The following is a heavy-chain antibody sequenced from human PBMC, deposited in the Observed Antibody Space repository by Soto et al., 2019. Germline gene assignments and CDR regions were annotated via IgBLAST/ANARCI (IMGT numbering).Heavy chain of an antibody. D-gene: IGHD3-9*01. CDR1: GGSISSSNW. Sequence: SETLSLTCAVSGGSISSSNWWSWVRQPPGKGLEWIGEIYHSVSTNYNPSLKSRVTISVDKSKNQFSLKLSSVTAEDTAVYYCARLRLRYFDCLTPYYYGMDVWGQGPTVTVSS. V-gene: IGHV4-4*02. J-gene: IGHJ6*02. CDR2: IYHSVST. CDR3: ARLRLRYFDCLTPYYYGMDV.